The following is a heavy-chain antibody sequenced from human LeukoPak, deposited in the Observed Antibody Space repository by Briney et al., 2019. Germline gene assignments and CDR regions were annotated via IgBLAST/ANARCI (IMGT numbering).Heavy chain of an antibody. J-gene: IGHJ4*02. CDR3: ARGWIGTVTTLYYFDY. CDR2: INHSGST. CDR1: GGSFSGYY. V-gene: IGHV4-34*01. Sequence: KSSETLSLTCAVYGGSFSGYYWSWIRQPPGKGLEWIGEINHSGSTNYNPSLKSRVTISVDTSKNQFSLKLSSVTAADTAVYYCARGWIGTVTTLYYFDYWGQGTLVTVSS. D-gene: IGHD4-17*01.